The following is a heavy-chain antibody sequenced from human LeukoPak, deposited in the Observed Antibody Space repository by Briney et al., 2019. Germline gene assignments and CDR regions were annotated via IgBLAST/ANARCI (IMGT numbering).Heavy chain of an antibody. CDR1: GYTFTSYA. CDR2: INAGNGNT. J-gene: IGHJ6*02. CDR3: ATPDGGYGGSTGYYYGMDV. D-gene: IGHD5-12*01. V-gene: IGHV1-3*01. Sequence: ASVKVSCKASGYTFTSYAMHWVRQAPGQRLEWMGWINAGNGNTKYSQKFQGRVTITRDTSASTAYMELSSLRSEDTAVYYCATPDGGYGGSTGYYYGMDVWGQGTTVTVSS.